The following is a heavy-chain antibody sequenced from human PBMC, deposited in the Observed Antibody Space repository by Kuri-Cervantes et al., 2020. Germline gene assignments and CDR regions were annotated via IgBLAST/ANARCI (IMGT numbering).Heavy chain of an antibody. D-gene: IGHD5-24*01. V-gene: IGHV3-23*01. Sequence: GESLKISCAAFGFTFSTYWMNWVRQAPGEGLEWVSSISASGASTYYADSVKGRFAISRDNSKNTLYLQMSSLRADDTAVYYCAKGVGGYNFDSWGQGTLVTVSS. CDR2: ISASGAST. CDR1: GFTFSTYW. CDR3: AKGVGGYNFDS. J-gene: IGHJ4*02.